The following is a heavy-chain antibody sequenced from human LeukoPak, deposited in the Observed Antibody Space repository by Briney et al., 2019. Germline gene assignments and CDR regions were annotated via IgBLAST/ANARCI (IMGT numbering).Heavy chain of an antibody. CDR3: AEGGQWLRV. D-gene: IGHD6-19*01. V-gene: IGHV4-4*07. CDR1: GGSISNYC. CDR2: ICNSGST. Sequence: PSETLSLTCTVSGGSISNYCWSCIRQPAGEGLEWIGRICNSGSTNYNPSLKSRVTMSVDTSKNQFSLKLTSVTAADTAVYYCAEGGQWLRVWGQGTLVTVSS. J-gene: IGHJ4*02.